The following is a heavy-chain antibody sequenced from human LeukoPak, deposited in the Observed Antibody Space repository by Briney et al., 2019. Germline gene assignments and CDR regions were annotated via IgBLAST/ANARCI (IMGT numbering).Heavy chain of an antibody. Sequence: SETLSLTCAVYGGSFSGYYWSWIRQPPGKGLEWIGEINHSGSTNYNPSLKSRVTISVDTSKNQFSLKLSSVTAADTAVYYCAHSFGAGVYYYYMDVWGKGTTVTVSS. CDR1: GGSFSGYY. CDR3: AHSFGAGVYYYYMDV. V-gene: IGHV4-34*01. CDR2: INHSGST. J-gene: IGHJ6*03. D-gene: IGHD3-3*01.